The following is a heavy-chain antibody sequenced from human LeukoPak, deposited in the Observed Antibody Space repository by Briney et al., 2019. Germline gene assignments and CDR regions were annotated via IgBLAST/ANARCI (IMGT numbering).Heavy chain of an antibody. Sequence: GGSLRLSSAASGFTFNTYAMNWVRQAPGKGLEWVSRISGSGADTYYADSVKGRFTISRDNSKSTLYLQMNSLRAEDTAIYYCAKALEMDYFDYWGQGTLVTVSS. V-gene: IGHV3-23*01. CDR2: ISGSGADT. D-gene: IGHD2-8*01. CDR3: AKALEMDYFDY. J-gene: IGHJ4*02. CDR1: GFTFNTYA.